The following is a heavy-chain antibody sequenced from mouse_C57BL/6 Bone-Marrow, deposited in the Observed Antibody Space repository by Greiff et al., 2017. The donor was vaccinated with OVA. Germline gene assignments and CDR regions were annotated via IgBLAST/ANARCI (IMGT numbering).Heavy chain of an antibody. V-gene: IGHV1-53*01. D-gene: IGHD1-1*01. CDR2: INPSNGGT. CDR3: ARPLYYGSSFYAMDY. J-gene: IGHJ4*01. CDR1: GYTFTSYW. Sequence: QVQLQQPGTELVKPGASVKLSCKASGYTFTSYWMHWVKQRPGQGLEWIGNINPSNGGTNYNEKFKSKATLTVDKSSSTAYMQLSSLTSEDSAVYFCARPLYYGSSFYAMDYWGQGTSVTVSS.